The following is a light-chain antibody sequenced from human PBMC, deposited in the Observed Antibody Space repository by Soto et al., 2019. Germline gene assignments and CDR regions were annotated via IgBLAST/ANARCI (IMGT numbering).Light chain of an antibody. Sequence: DIQMTQFPSTPSASVGDRVTITCRASQTTNTWLAWYQQKPGTAPKLLIYDASSLEGGVPSRFSASGSGTEFTLTISSLQPDDLATYYCQQYISYPYTFGQGTK. CDR2: DAS. CDR3: QQYISYPYT. J-gene: IGKJ2*01. CDR1: QTTNTW. V-gene: IGKV1-5*01.